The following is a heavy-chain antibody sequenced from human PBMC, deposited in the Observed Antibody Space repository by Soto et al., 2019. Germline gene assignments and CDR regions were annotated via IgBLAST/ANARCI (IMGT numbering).Heavy chain of an antibody. V-gene: IGHV4-30-4*01. Sequence: QVQLQESGPGLVKPSQTLSLTCTVSGGSIRSDYYYWRWIRQPPGKGLEWIGYVDYSGRTYYNPSLKSRVIIAIDTSKNQFSLSLNSVSAADTAVYYCARDRSNSPDYFDHWGQGTLVTVSS. D-gene: IGHD6-6*01. CDR2: VDYSGRT. J-gene: IGHJ4*02. CDR3: ARDRSNSPDYFDH. CDR1: GGSIRSDYYY.